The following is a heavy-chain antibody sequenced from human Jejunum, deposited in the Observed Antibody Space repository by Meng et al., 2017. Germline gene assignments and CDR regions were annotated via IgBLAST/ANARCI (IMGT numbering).Heavy chain of an antibody. V-gene: IGHV3-48*04. D-gene: IGHD2-15*01. Sequence: GGSLRLSCAASGFTFSSYAMHWVRQAPGEGLEWIAYINHVSSTTYYADSVRGRFTISRDNAKNSLYLQMNSLKGEDTAVYYCTRRPCSAGTCKTGLDLQYWGQGTLVTVSS. CDR1: GFTFSSYA. CDR2: INHVSSTT. J-gene: IGHJ1*01. CDR3: TRRPCSAGTCKTGLDLQY.